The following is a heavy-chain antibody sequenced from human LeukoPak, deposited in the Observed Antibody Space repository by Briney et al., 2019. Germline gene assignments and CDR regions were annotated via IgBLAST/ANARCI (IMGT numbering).Heavy chain of an antibody. J-gene: IGHJ6*03. D-gene: IGHD3-3*01. CDR1: GGTFSSYA. Sequence: SVKVSFKASGGTFSSYAISWVRQAPGPGLEWMGGIIPNFGTTNYAQQFQGRVTITADESTNTSYLELSSLISEDTAVYYCATANPADFWSGYYDYYYYMDVWGKGTTVTVSS. CDR2: IIPNFGTT. CDR3: ATANPADFWSGYYDYYYYMDV. V-gene: IGHV1-69*13.